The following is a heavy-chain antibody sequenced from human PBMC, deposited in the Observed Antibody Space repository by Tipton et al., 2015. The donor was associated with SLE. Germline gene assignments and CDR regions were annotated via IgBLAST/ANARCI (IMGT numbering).Heavy chain of an antibody. V-gene: IGHV3-48*01. J-gene: IGHJ6*02. Sequence: SLRLSCAASGFTFSSYSMNWVRQAPGKGLEWVSYISSSSSTIYYADSVKGRFTISRDNAKNSLYLQMNSLRAEDTAVYYCAREGDTMIVVVHGMDVWGQGTTVTVSS. D-gene: IGHD3-22*01. CDR2: ISSSSSTI. CDR3: AREGDTMIVVVHGMDV. CDR1: GFTFSSYS.